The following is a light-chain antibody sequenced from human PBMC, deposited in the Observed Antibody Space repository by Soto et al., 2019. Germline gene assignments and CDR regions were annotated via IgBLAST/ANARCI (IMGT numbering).Light chain of an antibody. CDR3: NSYVAGSNV. J-gene: IGLJ1*01. CDR2: DVT. Sequence: QSVLTQPRSVSGSPGQSVTISCTGTSGDVGRYDYVSWYQQHPGKAPKLIVYDVTERPSGVPDRFSGSKSGNTASLTISGLQAEDEADYYCNSYVAGSNVFXAGTKV. V-gene: IGLV2-11*01. CDR1: SGDVGRYDY.